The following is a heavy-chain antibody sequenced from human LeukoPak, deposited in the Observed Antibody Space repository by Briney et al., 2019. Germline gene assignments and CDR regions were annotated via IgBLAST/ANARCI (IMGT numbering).Heavy chain of an antibody. CDR2: IYYSGST. CDR1: GGSISSGDYY. Sequence: SETLSLTCTVSGGSISSGDYYWRWIRQPPGKGLEWIGYIYYSGSTYYNPSLKSRVTISVHTSKNQFALKLSSVTAADTAVYYCASRDRAAAYDYWGQGTLVTVSS. D-gene: IGHD6-13*01. J-gene: IGHJ4*02. V-gene: IGHV4-30-4*02. CDR3: ASRDRAAAYDY.